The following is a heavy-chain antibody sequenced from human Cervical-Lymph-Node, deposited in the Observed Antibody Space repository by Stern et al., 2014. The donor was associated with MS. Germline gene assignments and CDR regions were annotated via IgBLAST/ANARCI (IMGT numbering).Heavy chain of an antibody. V-gene: IGHV4-61*01. CDR2: NYYSEST. CDR1: GGSVSSGSYY. D-gene: IGHD3-22*01. J-gene: IGHJ4*02. Sequence: QVQLQESGPGLVKPSETLSLTCTVSGGSVSSGSYYWSWIRQPPGKGLEWIGYNYYSESTNYNPSLKSRVTISVDTSKNQFSLKLSSVTAADTAVYYCARAERYYYDKSGYYHDYWGQGTLVTVSS. CDR3: ARAERYYYDKSGYYHDY.